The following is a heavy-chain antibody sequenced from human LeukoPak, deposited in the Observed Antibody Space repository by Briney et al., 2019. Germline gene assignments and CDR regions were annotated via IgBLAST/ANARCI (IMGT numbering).Heavy chain of an antibody. V-gene: IGHV1-46*01. CDR3: ARDPPPPYYYDSSGYAHAFDI. CDR1: GYTFTSYY. D-gene: IGHD3-22*01. J-gene: IGHJ3*02. Sequence: ASVKVSCKASGYTFTSYYMHWVRQAPGQGLEWMGIINPSGGSTSYAQKFQGRVTMTRDTSTSTVYMELSSLRSEDTAVYYCARDPPPPYYYDSSGYAHAFDIWGQGTMVTVSS. CDR2: INPSGGST.